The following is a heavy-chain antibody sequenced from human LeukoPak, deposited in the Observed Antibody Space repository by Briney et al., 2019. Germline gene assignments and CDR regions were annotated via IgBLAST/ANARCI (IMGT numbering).Heavy chain of an antibody. CDR1: GYTFTSYY. CDR2: INPSGGST. V-gene: IGHV1-46*01. J-gene: IGHJ3*02. D-gene: IGHD6-13*01. Sequence: ASVKVSCKASGYTFTSYYMHWVRQAPGQGLEWMGIINPSGGSTSYAQKFQGRVTMTRDTSTSTVYMELSSLRSEDTAVYYCARFSIAAAGTRGAFDIWGQGTMVTVSS. CDR3: ARFSIAAAGTRGAFDI.